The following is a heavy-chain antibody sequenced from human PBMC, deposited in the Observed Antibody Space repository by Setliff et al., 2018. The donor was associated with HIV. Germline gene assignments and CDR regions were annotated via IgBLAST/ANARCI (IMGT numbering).Heavy chain of an antibody. D-gene: IGHD3-10*01. V-gene: IGHV7-4-1*02. CDR2: INTNTGNP. Sequence: GASVKVSCKASGYTFTTYAMSWVRQAPGQGLEWMGWINTNTGNPTYAQDFTGRFVFSLDTSVTTEYLQISSLKAEDTAIYYCARAQTFGDFDYWGQGTLVTVSS. CDR1: GYTFTTYA. J-gene: IGHJ4*02. CDR3: ARAQTFGDFDY.